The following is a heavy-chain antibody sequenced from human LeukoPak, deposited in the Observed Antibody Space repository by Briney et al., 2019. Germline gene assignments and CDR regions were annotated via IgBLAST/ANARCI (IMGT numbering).Heavy chain of an antibody. Sequence: GGSLRLSCAASGFTLRNYWLHWVRQVPGRGLVWVSRISGDGSGTNYADSVKGRFTISRDNAKNTVYLQINNLRAQDTAVYFCARYSSSSGGPSYYLDYWGQGTLVTVSS. D-gene: IGHD6-6*01. V-gene: IGHV3-74*01. CDR2: ISGDGSGT. CDR1: GFTLRNYW. J-gene: IGHJ4*02. CDR3: ARYSSSSGGPSYYLDY.